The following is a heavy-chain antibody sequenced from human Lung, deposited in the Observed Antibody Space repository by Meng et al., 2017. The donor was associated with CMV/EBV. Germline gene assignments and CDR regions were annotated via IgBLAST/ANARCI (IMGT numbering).Heavy chain of an antibody. CDR2: INPNSGDT. V-gene: IGHV1-2*02. J-gene: IGHJ6*02. Sequence: AXVXVFXXASGYNFTGYYMHWVRQAPGQGLEWMGWINPNSGDTNYAQKFQGRVTMTGDTSITTAYMELSRLRSDDMAVYYCARVKRYCTGGSCSSTGYYGMDVWGQGTTVXVSS. CDR1: GYNFTGYY. CDR3: ARVKRYCTGGSCSSTGYYGMDV. D-gene: IGHD2-15*01.